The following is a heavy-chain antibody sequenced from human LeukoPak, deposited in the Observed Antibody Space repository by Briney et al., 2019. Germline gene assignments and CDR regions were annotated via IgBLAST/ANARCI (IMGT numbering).Heavy chain of an antibody. Sequence: PSETLSLTCAVYGGSFSGYYWSWIRQPPGKGLEWIGEINHSGSTNYNPYLKRRLTTLVDTHKNQSSLKLSSLTAAYTAVYYCARRVIAARPSSFDYWGQGTLVTVSS. CDR1: GGSFSGYY. V-gene: IGHV4-34*01. D-gene: IGHD6-6*01. J-gene: IGHJ4*02. CDR3: ARRVIAARPSSFDY. CDR2: INHSGST.